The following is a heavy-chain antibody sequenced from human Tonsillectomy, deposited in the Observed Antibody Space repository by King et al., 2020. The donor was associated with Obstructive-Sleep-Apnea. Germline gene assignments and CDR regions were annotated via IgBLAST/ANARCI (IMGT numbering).Heavy chain of an antibody. V-gene: IGHV3-23*04. CDR2: ISGSGGST. CDR1: GFTFSSYA. CDR3: AGSGYSSSWFYGY. J-gene: IGHJ4*02. D-gene: IGHD6-13*01. Sequence: VQLVESGGGLVQPGGSLRLSCAASGFTFSSYAMSWVRQAPGKGLEWVSAISGSGGSTYYADSVKGRFTISRDNSKNTLYLQMNSLRAEDMAVYYCAGSGYSSSWFYGYWGQGTLVTVSS.